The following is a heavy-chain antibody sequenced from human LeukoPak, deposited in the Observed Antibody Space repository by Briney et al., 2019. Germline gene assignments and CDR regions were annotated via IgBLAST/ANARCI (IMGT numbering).Heavy chain of an antibody. V-gene: IGHV1-8*01. D-gene: IGHD3-10*01. Sequence: ASVKVLCKASGYTFTNYDINWVRQPLRQGLEWMGWMNPNSGNTGYAQKFQGRVTMTRNTSIGTAYMELSSLTSEDTAVYFCASGSASGSHRTSWGQGTLVTVSS. CDR3: ASGSASGSHRTS. J-gene: IGHJ5*02. CDR1: GYTFTNYD. CDR2: MNPNSGNT.